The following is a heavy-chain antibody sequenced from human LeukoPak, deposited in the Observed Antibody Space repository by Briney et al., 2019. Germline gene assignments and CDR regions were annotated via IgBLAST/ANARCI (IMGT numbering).Heavy chain of an antibody. V-gene: IGHV3-33*01. D-gene: IGHD1-26*01. CDR3: ARDNIVGAIGSFDY. CDR1: GYSFTSYW. CDR2: IWYDGSNK. Sequence: GESLKISCKDSGYSFTSYWIGWVRQMPGKGLEWVAVIWYDGSNKYYADSVKGRFTISRDNSKSTLYLQMNSLRAEDTAVYYCARDNIVGAIGSFDYWGQGTLVTVSS. J-gene: IGHJ4*02.